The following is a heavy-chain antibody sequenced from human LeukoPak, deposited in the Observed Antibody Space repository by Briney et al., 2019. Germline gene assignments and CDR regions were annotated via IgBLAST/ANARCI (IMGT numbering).Heavy chain of an antibody. CDR1: GGSISSYY. D-gene: IGHD4-17*01. CDR2: IYYSGST. Sequence: SETLSLTCTVSGGSISSYYWSWIRQPPGKGPEWIGYIYYSGSTNYNPSLKSRVTISVDTSKNQFSLKLSSVTAADTAMYYCAREDDYGDQVAYWGQGTLVTVSS. CDR3: AREDDYGDQVAY. V-gene: IGHV4-59*01. J-gene: IGHJ4*02.